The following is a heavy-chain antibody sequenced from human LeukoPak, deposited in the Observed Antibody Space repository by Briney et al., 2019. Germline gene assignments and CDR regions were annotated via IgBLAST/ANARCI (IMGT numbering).Heavy chain of an antibody. J-gene: IGHJ4*02. D-gene: IGHD6-13*01. V-gene: IGHV3-21*01. Sequence: SVKGRFTISRDSAKNSLYLQMNSLRAEDTAVYYCARGSPLLYSSSWYVYWGQGTLVTVSS. CDR3: ARGSPLLYSSSWYVY.